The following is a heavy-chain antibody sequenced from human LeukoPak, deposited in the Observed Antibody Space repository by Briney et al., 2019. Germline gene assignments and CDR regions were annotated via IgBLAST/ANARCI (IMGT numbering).Heavy chain of an antibody. V-gene: IGHV3-23*01. CDR2: ISGSGVGT. J-gene: IGHJ3*02. CDR3: AKDQVVSGSEASDI. D-gene: IGHD2-15*01. CDR1: GFTFSSYT. Sequence: GGSLRLSCAASGFTFSSYTMNWVRQAPEKGLEWVSAISGSGVGTYYADSVKGRFTISRDNSWNTLYLQMSSLRAEDTAVYYCAKDQVVSGSEASDIWGQGTMVTVSS.